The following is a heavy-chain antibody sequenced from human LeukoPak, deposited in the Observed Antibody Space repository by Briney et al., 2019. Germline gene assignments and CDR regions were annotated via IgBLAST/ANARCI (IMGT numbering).Heavy chain of an antibody. V-gene: IGHV4-39*07. Sequence: PSETLSLTCTVSGGSISSYSWGWIRQPPGKGLEWVGSIYYSGSTYYNPSLKSRVTISGDTSKNQFSLKLNSVTAADTAVYYCARDGGIVVVAATFDYWGQGTLVTVSS. CDR3: ARDGGIVVVAATFDY. CDR1: GGSISSYS. CDR2: IYYSGST. J-gene: IGHJ4*02. D-gene: IGHD2-15*01.